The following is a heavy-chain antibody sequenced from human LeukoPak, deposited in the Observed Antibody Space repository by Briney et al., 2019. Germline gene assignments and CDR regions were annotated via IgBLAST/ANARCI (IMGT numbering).Heavy chain of an antibody. CDR2: IYPGDSDT. J-gene: IGHJ5*02. CDR1: GYSFTSYW. V-gene: IGHV5-51*01. D-gene: IGHD3-10*01. Sequence: GESLKISCKGSGYSFTSYWIGWVRQMPGKGLEWMGIIYPGDSDTRYSSSFQGQVTISADKSISTAYLQWSSLKASDTAMYYCTSTGGSGSYWDPFDPWGQGTLVTVSS. CDR3: TSTGGSGSYWDPFDP.